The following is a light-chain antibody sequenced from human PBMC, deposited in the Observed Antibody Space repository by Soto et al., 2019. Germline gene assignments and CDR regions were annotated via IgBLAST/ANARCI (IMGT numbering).Light chain of an antibody. V-gene: IGKV3-11*01. J-gene: IGKJ5*01. CDR2: NAS. CDR1: QSVSNY. Sequence: EIVLTQSPATLSLSPGERASLSCRASQSVSNYLVWYQQKLGQPPRLLIYNASNRATGIPARFSGSGSGTDFTLTISSLEPEDFAVYYCQQRSSWPLTFGQGTRLEIK. CDR3: QQRSSWPLT.